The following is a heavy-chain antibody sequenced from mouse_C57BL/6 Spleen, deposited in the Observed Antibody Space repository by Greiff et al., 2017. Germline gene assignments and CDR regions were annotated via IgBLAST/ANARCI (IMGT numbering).Heavy chain of an antibody. CDR3: ARLGFAY. CDR2: INPNNGGT. J-gene: IGHJ3*01. Sequence: VQLQQSGPELVKPGASVKISCKASGYTFTDYYMNWVKQSHGKSLEWIGDINPNNGGTSYNQKFKGKATLTVDKSSSTAYMELRSLTSEDSAVYYYARLGFAYWGQGTLVTVSA. V-gene: IGHV1-26*01. CDR1: GYTFTDYY. D-gene: IGHD4-1*01.